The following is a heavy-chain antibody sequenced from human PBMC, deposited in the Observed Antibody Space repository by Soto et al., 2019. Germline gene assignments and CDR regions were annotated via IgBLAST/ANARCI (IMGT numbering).Heavy chain of an antibody. CDR1: GGTFSSYT. J-gene: IGHJ4*02. CDR2: IIPILGIA. Sequence: QVQLVQSGAEVKKPGSSVKVSCKASGGTFSSYTISWVRQAPGQGLEWMERIIPILGIANYAQKFQGRVTITADKSTSTAYRELSSLRSEDTAVYYCARYASVSSGSYYPRFDYWGLGTLVTVSS. CDR3: ARYASVSSGSYYPRFDY. V-gene: IGHV1-69*02. D-gene: IGHD3-10*01.